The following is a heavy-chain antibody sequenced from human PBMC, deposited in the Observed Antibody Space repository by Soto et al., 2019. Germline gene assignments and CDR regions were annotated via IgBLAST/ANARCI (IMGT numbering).Heavy chain of an antibody. D-gene: IGHD3-22*01. J-gene: IGHJ4*02. V-gene: IGHV3-23*01. CDR3: AKDGSAYYYDSSGYVY. CDR1: GFTFSSYA. CDR2: ISGSGGST. Sequence: PGGSLRLSCAASGFTFSSYAMSWVRQAPGKGLEWVSAISGSGGSTYYADSVEGRFTISRDNSKNTLYLQMNSLRAEDTAVYYCAKDGSAYYYDSSGYVYWGQGTLVTVSS.